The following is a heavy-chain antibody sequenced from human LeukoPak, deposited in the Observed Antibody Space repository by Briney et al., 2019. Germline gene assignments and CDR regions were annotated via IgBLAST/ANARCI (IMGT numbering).Heavy chain of an antibody. J-gene: IGHJ4*02. D-gene: IGHD1-26*01. V-gene: IGHV4-59*13. CDR3: ARDILDVGATHYFDY. Sequence: KSSETLSLTCTVSGASITTYYWSWIRQPPGKGLEYIGQIHSSGSANYNPSLKSRVAMSLDASKNQFSLTVSSVTAADTAIYYCARDILDVGATHYFDYWGQGSPLTVSS. CDR1: GASITTYY. CDR2: IHSSGSA.